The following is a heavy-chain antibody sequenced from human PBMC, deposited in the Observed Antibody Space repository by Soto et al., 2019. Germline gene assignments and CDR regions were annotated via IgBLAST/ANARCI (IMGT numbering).Heavy chain of an antibody. CDR3: ARGFKRRFLEWLFDYCMGV. CDR1: GYTFTSYD. Sequence: GASVKSSCKASGYTFTSYDINWVRQATGQGLEWMGWMNPNSGNTGYAQKFQGRVTMTRNTSISTAYMELSSLRSEDTAVYYCARGFKRRFLEWLFDYCMGVRGQVPTVTVSS. V-gene: IGHV1-8*01. CDR2: MNPNSGNT. J-gene: IGHJ6*02. D-gene: IGHD3-3*01.